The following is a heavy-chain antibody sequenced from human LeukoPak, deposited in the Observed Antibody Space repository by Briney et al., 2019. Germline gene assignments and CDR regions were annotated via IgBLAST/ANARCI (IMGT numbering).Heavy chain of an antibody. CDR2: ISGSGGST. J-gene: IGHJ4*02. CDR3: AKERGYSYGIFDY. CDR1: GFTFSSYA. D-gene: IGHD5-18*01. V-gene: IGHV3-23*01. Sequence: GGSLRLSCAASGFTFSSYAMTWVRQAPGKGLEWVSAISGSGGSTYYADSVKGRFTISRDNSKNSLYLQMNSLRAEDTAVYYCAKERGYSYGIFDYWGQGTLVTVSS.